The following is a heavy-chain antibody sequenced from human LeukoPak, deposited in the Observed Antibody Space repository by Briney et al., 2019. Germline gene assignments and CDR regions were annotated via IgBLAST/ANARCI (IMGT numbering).Heavy chain of an antibody. D-gene: IGHD6-13*01. CDR1: GYTLTDYY. J-gene: IGHJ4*02. V-gene: IGHV1-2*02. CDR3: TRTDSSSWTWFDF. Sequence: GESLKISCKGSGYTLTDYYMFWVRQAPGQGLEWMGWINPNTGGTNYAQKFQGRVTMTTDTSISTAYMELSRLRSDDTAVYYCTRTDSSSWTWFDFWGQGTLVTVSS. CDR2: INPNTGGT.